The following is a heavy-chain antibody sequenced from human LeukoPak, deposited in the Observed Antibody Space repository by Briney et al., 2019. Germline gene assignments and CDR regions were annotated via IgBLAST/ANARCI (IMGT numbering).Heavy chain of an antibody. CDR1: GFTFSSYS. V-gene: IGHV3-21*01. D-gene: IGHD4-17*01. CDR2: ISSSTSYI. J-gene: IGHJ4*02. Sequence: GGSLRLSCATSGFTFSSYSMNWIRQAPGKGLEWVSSISSSTSYIYYADSVKGRFTISKDNAKNSLYLQMNSLRAEDTAVYYCARAGGSTVSHSDYWGQGTLVTVSS. CDR3: ARAGGSTVSHSDY.